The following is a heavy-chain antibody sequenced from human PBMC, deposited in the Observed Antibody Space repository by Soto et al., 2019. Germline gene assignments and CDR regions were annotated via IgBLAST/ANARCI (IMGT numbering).Heavy chain of an antibody. CDR3: ARGRVATITEFDY. CDR1: GGTFSSYT. Sequence: GASVKVSCKASGGTFSSYTISWVRQAPGQGLEWMGRIIPILGIANYAQKFQGRATITADKSTSTAYMELSSLRSEDTAVYYCARGRVATITEFDYWGQGTLVTVSS. V-gene: IGHV1-69*02. D-gene: IGHD5-12*01. J-gene: IGHJ4*02. CDR2: IIPILGIA.